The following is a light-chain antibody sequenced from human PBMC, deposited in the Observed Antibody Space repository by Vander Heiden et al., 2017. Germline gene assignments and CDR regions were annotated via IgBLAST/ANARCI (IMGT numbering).Light chain of an antibody. J-gene: IGLJ3*02. CDR2: DVT. V-gene: IGLV2-14*03. CDR1: SSDIGTYDY. CDR3: SSYSTATFWV. Sequence: QSALTQPASVSGSPGQAITISCTGTSSDIGTYDYVSWYQQHPGKAPKLIIFDVTTRPSGVSNRFSGSKSGTTASLTISGLQAEDESDYYCSSYSTATFWVFGGGTKLTVI.